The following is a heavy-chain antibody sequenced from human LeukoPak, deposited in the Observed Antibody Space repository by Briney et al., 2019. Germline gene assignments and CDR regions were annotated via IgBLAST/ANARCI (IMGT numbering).Heavy chain of an antibody. CDR3: AAENGNFWIGYHYFED. D-gene: IGHD3-3*01. J-gene: IGHJ4*02. V-gene: IGHV4-39*01. CDR2: IYFDGNT. CDR1: DGSISSSSYY. Sequence: PSETLSLTCTVSDGSISSSSYYWGWIRQPPGKGLEWIGTIYFDGNTFYNPSLKSRVTISVDMSKNQFSLNLRSVTAADTAIYYCAAENGNFWIGYHYFEDWGQGTLVSVSS.